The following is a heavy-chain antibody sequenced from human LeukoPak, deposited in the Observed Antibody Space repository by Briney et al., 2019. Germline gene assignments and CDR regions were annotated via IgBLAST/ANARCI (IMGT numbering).Heavy chain of an antibody. CDR2: IRYDGNNK. Sequence: GGSLRLSCTASVFTFSSTGMHWVRQAPGKGLEWASYIRYDGNNKYYGDSVKGRLTVSRDNSKNTLYLQMNSLRVEDTAVYYCARTYNPDYWGQGTLVTVSS. CDR3: ARTYNPDY. D-gene: IGHD1-14*01. CDR1: VFTFSSTG. J-gene: IGHJ4*02. V-gene: IGHV3-30*02.